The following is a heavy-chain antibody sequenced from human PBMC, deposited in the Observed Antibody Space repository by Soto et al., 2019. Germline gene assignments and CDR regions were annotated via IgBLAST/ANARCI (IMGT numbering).Heavy chain of an antibody. D-gene: IGHD6-19*01. J-gene: IGHJ5*02. CDR2: IIPIFGTA. V-gene: IGHV1-69*13. Sequence: ASVKVSCKASGSTFSSYAISWVRQAPGQGLEWMGGIIPIFGTANYAQKFQGRVTITADESTSTAYMELSSLRSEDTAVYYCARESSSGWYWFDPWGQGTLVTVSS. CDR3: ARESSSGWYWFDP. CDR1: GSTFSSYA.